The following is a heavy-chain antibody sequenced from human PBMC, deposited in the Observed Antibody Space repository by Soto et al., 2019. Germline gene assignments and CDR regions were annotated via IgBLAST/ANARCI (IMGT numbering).Heavy chain of an antibody. CDR2: IYPVDSDT. V-gene: IGHV5-51*01. D-gene: IGHD3-10*01. Sequence: GESLKISCKASGYSFTSHWIGWVRQMPGKGLEWMGIIYPVDSDTRFSPSFQGQVTMSVDMSVNTAYPQWTSLKASDSAIYYCARHWNIYGYIDYWGQGTPVTVSS. J-gene: IGHJ4*02. CDR3: ARHWNIYGYIDY. CDR1: GYSFTSHW.